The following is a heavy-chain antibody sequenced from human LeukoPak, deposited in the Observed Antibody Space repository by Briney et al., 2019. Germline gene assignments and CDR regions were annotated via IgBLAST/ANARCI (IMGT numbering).Heavy chain of an antibody. V-gene: IGHV4-30-4*01. Sequence: KSSETLSLTCTVSGGSISSGDYYWSWIRQPPGKGLEWIGYIYYSGSTYYNPSLKSRVTISVDTSKNQFSLKLSSVTAADTAVYYCARDKNFFSNWFDPWGQGTLVTVSS. CDR3: ARDKNFFSNWFDP. CDR2: IYYSGST. CDR1: GGSISSGDYY. J-gene: IGHJ5*02. D-gene: IGHD3-3*01.